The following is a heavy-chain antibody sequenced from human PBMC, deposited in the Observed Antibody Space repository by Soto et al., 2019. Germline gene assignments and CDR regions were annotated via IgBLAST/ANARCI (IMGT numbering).Heavy chain of an antibody. CDR1: GYSFTSYW. D-gene: IGHD6-13*01. Sequence: PGESLKISCKGSGYSFTSYWIGWVRQIPGKGLEWMGIIYPGDSDTRYSPSFQGQVTISADKSISTAYLQWSSLKASDTAMYYCARTSIAAAGPTSYYYYGMDVWGQGTTVTVSS. J-gene: IGHJ6*02. CDR3: ARTSIAAAGPTSYYYYGMDV. V-gene: IGHV5-51*01. CDR2: IYPGDSDT.